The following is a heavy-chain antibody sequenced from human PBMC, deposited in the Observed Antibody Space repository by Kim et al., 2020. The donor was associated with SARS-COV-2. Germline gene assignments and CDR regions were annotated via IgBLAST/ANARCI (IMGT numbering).Heavy chain of an antibody. V-gene: IGHV1-69*04. D-gene: IGHD3-10*01. J-gene: IGHJ6*02. CDR2: IIPILGIA. CDR1: GGTFSSYA. CDR3: ARGGGGSGSYYNSPYYYYGMDV. Sequence: SVKVSCKASGGTFSSYAISWVRQAPGQGLEWMGRIIPILGIANYAQKFQGRVTITADKSTSTAYMELSSLRSEDTAVYYCARGGGGSGSYYNSPYYYYGMDVWGQGTTVTVSS.